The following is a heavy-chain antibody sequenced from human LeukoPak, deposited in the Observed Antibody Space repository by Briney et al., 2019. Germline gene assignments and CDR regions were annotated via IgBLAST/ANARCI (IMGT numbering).Heavy chain of an antibody. V-gene: IGHV3-30*02. CDR1: GFTFSSYG. D-gene: IGHD6-13*01. CDR3: ARYVSSSWYVRY. J-gene: IGHJ4*02. CDR2: IRYDGSNK. Sequence: GGSLRLSCAASGFTFSSYGMHWVRQAPGKGLEWVAFIRYDGSNKYYADSVKGRFTISRDNSKNTLYLQMNSLRAEDTAVYYCARYVSSSWYVRYWGQGTLVTVSS.